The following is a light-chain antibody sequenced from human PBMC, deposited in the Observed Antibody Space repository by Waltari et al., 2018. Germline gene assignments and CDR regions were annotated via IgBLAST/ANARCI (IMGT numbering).Light chain of an antibody. CDR2: EVT. CDR1: RSDVGGYNY. CDR3: SSYAGSNNWV. Sequence: QSALTQPPSASGSPGQSVTISCTGTRSDVGGYNYVSWYQQHPGKDPKLMIYEVTTRPSGVPDRFYGSRSGNTASLTVSGLQAEDEADYYCSSYAGSNNWVFGGGTKLTVL. J-gene: IGLJ3*02. V-gene: IGLV2-8*01.